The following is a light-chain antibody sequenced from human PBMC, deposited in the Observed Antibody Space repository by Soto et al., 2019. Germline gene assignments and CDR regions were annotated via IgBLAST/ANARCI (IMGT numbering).Light chain of an antibody. CDR3: CSYADSFYV. CDR1: NSDVGGYNF. Sequence: QSALTQPRSVSGSPGQSVTISCTGTNSDVGGYNFVSWYQQYPGKVPKLMIYDVSKRSSGVPDRFSGFKSGNTASLTISGLQAEDEADYYCCSYADSFYVFGTGTKLTVL. V-gene: IGLV2-11*01. J-gene: IGLJ1*01. CDR2: DVS.